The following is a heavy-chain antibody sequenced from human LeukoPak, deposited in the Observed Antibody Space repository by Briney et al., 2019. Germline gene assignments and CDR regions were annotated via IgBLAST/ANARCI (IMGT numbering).Heavy chain of an antibody. V-gene: IGHV3-20*01. CDR3: ARSILTTVTSSAFDI. CDR1: GFTFSSYA. CDR2: INWNGGST. Sequence: GGSLRLSCAASGFTFSSYAMSWVRQAPGKGLEWVSGINWNGGSTGYADSVKGRFTISRDNAKNSLYLQMNSLRAEDTALYHCARSILTTVTSSAFDIWGQGTMVTVSS. J-gene: IGHJ3*02. D-gene: IGHD4-17*01.